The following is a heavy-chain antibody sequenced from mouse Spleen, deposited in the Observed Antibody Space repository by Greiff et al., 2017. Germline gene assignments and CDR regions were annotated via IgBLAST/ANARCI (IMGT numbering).Heavy chain of an antibody. J-gene: IGHJ2*01. V-gene: IGHV1-26*01. CDR3: ASYGNSHFDY. CDR1: GYTFTDYY. CDR2: INPNNGGT. Sequence: VQLQQSGPELVKPGASVKISCKASGYTFTDYYMNWVKQSHGKSLEWIGDINPNNGGTSYNQKFKGKATLTVDKSSSTAYMELRSLTSEDSAVYYCASYGNSHFDYWGQGTTLTVSS. D-gene: IGHD2-1*01.